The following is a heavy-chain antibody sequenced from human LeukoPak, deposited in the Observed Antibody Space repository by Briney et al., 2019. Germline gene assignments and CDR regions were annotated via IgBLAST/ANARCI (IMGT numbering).Heavy chain of an antibody. D-gene: IGHD3-22*01. J-gene: IGHJ4*02. CDR3: ARDPTAYYDSSGYYLNTIDY. Sequence: GGSLRLSCAASGFTFSDYTMNWVRQAPGKGLEWVAVIWYDGSNKYYVDSVKGRFTISRDNSKNTLYLQMNSLRAEDTAVYYCARDPTAYYDSSGYYLNTIDYWGQGTLVTVSS. V-gene: IGHV3-33*08. CDR2: IWYDGSNK. CDR1: GFTFSDYT.